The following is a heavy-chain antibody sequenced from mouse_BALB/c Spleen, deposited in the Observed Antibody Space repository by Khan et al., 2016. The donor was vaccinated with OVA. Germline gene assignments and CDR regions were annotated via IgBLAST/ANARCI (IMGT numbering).Heavy chain of an antibody. CDR1: GYSFTGYV. D-gene: IGHD2-1*01. Sequence: VQLKESGPELVKPGASVKISCKASGYSFTGYVMNWVMQSHGKSLEWIGRINPHIGETFYNQKFKGKATLTVDESSSTAHMKLRSLESEDSAVYYSARIYRRYFDYWGQGTTLTVSS. CDR2: INPHIGET. V-gene: IGHV1-20*02. J-gene: IGHJ2*01. CDR3: ARIYRRYFDY.